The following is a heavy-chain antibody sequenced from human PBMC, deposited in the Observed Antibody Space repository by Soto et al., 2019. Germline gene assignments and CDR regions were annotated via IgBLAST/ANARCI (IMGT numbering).Heavy chain of an antibody. CDR3: ARVDIVVVPAAYYYYYGMDV. CDR2: IDPSDSYT. V-gene: IGHV5-10-1*01. J-gene: IGHJ6*02. D-gene: IGHD2-2*01. CDR1: GYSFTSYW. Sequence: GESLKISCKGSGYSFTSYWISWVRQMPGKGLEWMGRIDPSDSYTNYSPSFQGHVTISADKSISTAYLQWSSLKASDTAMYYCARVDIVVVPAAYYYYYGMDVWGQGTTVTVSS.